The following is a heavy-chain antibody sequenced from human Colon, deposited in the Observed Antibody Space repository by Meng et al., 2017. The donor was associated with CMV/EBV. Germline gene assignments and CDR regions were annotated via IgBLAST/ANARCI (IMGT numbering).Heavy chain of an antibody. D-gene: IGHD3-9*01. CDR1: GYSFTNYW. V-gene: IGHV5-51*01. CDR2: IYPGDSDT. J-gene: IGHJ4*01. CDR3: ARQPYKYYVSLSGDLNDFDD. Sequence: GESLKISCKGSGYSFTNYWISWVRQVPGKGLVWMGLIYPGDSDTRYTQSFQGQVTISVDNSISTAYLQWSSLKASDTAMYYCARQPYKYYVSLSGDLNDFDDWGQGTLVTVSS.